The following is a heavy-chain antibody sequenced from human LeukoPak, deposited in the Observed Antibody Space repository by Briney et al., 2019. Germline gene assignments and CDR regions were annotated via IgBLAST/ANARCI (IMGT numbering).Heavy chain of an antibody. CDR1: GGSISSYY. J-gene: IGHJ1*01. V-gene: IGHV4-59*01. CDR3: ARGGSYQTEYFQH. Sequence: SETLSLTCTVSGGSISSYYWSWIRQPPGKGLEWIGYIYYSGSTNYNPSLKSRVTISVDTSKNQFSLKLSSVTAADTAVYYCARGGSYQTEYFQHWGQGTLVTVPS. CDR2: IYYSGST. D-gene: IGHD1-26*01.